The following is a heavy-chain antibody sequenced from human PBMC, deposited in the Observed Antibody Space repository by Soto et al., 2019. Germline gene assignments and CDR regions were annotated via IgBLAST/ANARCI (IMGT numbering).Heavy chain of an antibody. CDR1: GGSIDRSNYY. CDR2: TYYNGNA. V-gene: IGHV4-39*01. D-gene: IGHD3-10*01. Sequence: SETLSLTCNVSGGSIDRSNYYWDWLRQPPGKGLEWIGTTYYNGNAYYNPSLRSRVSMSVDTSKNQFSLKLISVTAADTAVYYCARHFVAVVIKGWGYWGQGNLVTVS. J-gene: IGHJ4*02. CDR3: ARHFVAVVIKGWGY.